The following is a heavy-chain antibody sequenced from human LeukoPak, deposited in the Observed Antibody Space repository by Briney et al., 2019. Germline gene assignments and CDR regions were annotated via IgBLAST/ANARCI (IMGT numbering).Heavy chain of an antibody. CDR2: IYTSGST. J-gene: IGHJ6*03. Sequence: PSETLSLTCTVSGGSISSYYWSWVRQPAGKGLEWIGRIYTSGSTNYNPSLKSRVTMSVDTSKNQFSLKLSSVTAADTAVYYCARDLTGTTGIYYYYYYMDVWGKGTTVTVSS. CDR3: ARDLTGTTGIYYYYYYMDV. CDR1: GGSISSYY. D-gene: IGHD1-20*01. V-gene: IGHV4-4*07.